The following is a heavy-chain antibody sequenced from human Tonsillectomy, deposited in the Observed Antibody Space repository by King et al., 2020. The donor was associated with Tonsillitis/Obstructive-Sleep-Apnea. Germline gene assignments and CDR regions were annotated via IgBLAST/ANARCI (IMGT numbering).Heavy chain of an antibody. J-gene: IGHJ4*02. CDR2: SYYSCST. CDR1: GGSSSSSRYY. Sequence: QLQESGPGLVKPSETLSLTCTVSGGSSSSSRYYWGWSRQHPVKGLEWMGSSYYSCSTYYNPSLKSGVTISVELSKNQFSLKMTSVTAAYTAVYYCARQRAIVVVPTTPIRYFDCWGQGNLVTVSS. V-gene: IGHV4-39*01. CDR3: ARQRAIVVVPTTPIRYFDC. D-gene: IGHD2-2*01.